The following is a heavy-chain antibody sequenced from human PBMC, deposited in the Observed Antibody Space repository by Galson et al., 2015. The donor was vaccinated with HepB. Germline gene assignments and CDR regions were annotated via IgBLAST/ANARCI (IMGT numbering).Heavy chain of an antibody. J-gene: IGHJ6*02. CDR2: ISSSSSYI. Sequence: SLRLSCAASGFTFSSYSMNWVRQAPGKGLEWVSSISSSSSYIYYADSVKVRFTISRDNAKNSLYLQMNSLRAEDTAVYYCARSNYGNYYYGMDVWGQGTTVTVSS. CDR1: GFTFSSYS. D-gene: IGHD4/OR15-4a*01. V-gene: IGHV3-21*01. CDR3: ARSNYGNYYYGMDV.